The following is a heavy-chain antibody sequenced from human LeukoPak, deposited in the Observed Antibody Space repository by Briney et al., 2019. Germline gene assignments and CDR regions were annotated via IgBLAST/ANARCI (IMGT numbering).Heavy chain of an antibody. D-gene: IGHD2-15*01. CDR2: LSPNSGNT. Sequence: SVKVSCKASGYTFTSYDINWVRQATGQGLEWMGWLSPNSGNTGYAQKFQGRVIMTRNTSISTAYMELSSLRSEDTAVYYCARGAYCSGGSCYYYYYGMDVWGQGTTVTVSS. V-gene: IGHV1-8*01. CDR3: ARGAYCSGGSCYYYYYGMDV. CDR1: GYTFTSYD. J-gene: IGHJ6*02.